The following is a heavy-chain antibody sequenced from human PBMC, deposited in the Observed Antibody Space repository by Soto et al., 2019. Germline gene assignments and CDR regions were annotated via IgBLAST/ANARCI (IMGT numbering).Heavy chain of an antibody. D-gene: IGHD3-22*01. CDR1: GYTFTSYY. J-gene: IGHJ4*02. CDR3: ARDKFYYDSSGYYIDY. V-gene: IGHV1-46*01. Sequence: ASVKVSCKASGYTFTSYYMHWVRQAPGQGLEWMGIINPSGGSTSYAQKFQGRVTMTRDTSTSTVYMELSSLRSEDTAVYCCARDKFYYDSSGYYIDYWGQGTLVTVSS. CDR2: INPSGGST.